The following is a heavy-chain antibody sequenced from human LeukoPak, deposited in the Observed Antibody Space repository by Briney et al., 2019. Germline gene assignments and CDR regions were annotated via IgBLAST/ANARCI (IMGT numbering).Heavy chain of an antibody. CDR2: IKEDGSEK. D-gene: IGHD1-1*01. Sequence: PGGSLRLSCAASGFTFSSYGMHWVRQAPGKGLEWVANIKEDGSEKYYVDSVKGRFTISRDNAKNSLYLQMSSLRAEDTAVYYCVRHRTASDYWGQGALVTVSS. V-gene: IGHV3-7*01. CDR3: VRHRTASDY. CDR1: GFTFSSYG. J-gene: IGHJ4*02.